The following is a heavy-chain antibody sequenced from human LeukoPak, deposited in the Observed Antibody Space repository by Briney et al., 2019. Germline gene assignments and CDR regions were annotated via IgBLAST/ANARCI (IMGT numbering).Heavy chain of an antibody. J-gene: IGHJ4*02. CDR1: GGSIRSHY. D-gene: IGHD5-24*01. CDR2: IHDSGST. Sequence: PSETLSLTCTVSGGSIRSHYWSWIRQPPGKGLEWIGYIHDSGSTYYNPSLKSRVTISIDTSKNQFSLKLSSVTAADTAVYYCASSRDGFNFGFDSWGQGTLVTVSS. CDR3: ASSRDGFNFGFDS. V-gene: IGHV4-59*11.